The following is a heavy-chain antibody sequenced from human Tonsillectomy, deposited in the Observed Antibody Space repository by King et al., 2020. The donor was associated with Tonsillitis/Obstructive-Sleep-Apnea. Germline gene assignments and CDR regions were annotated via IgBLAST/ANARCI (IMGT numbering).Heavy chain of an antibody. Sequence: VQLVESRGGVVQPGRSLRLSCAASGFTFSSYAMHWVRQAPGKGLEWVAVISYDGSNKYYADSVKGRFTISRDNSKNTLYLQMNSLRAEDTAVYYCARDTDSSGWYYWFDPWGQGTLVTVSS. J-gene: IGHJ5*02. V-gene: IGHV3-30*01. CDR3: ARDTDSSGWYYWFDP. CDR2: ISYDGSNK. D-gene: IGHD6-19*01. CDR1: GFTFSSYA.